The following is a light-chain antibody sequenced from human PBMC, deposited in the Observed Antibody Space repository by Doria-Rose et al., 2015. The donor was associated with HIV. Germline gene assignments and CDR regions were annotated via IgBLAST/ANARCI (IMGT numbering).Light chain of an antibody. Sequence: DIQVTQSPSTLSASVGDRVTITCRASQSISAWLAWYQQKPGKAPKLLIYKASSLESGVPSRFSGSGSGTEFTLTITSLQPDDFATYYCQQYISYPLTFGGGTKVEIK. CDR2: KAS. J-gene: IGKJ4*01. CDR1: QSISAW. V-gene: IGKV1-5*03. CDR3: QQYISYPLT.